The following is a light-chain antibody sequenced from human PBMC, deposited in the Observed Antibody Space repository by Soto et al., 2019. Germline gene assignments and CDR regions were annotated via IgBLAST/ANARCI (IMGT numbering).Light chain of an antibody. CDR1: QDVSDF. CDR3: QYLNGAPTIT. Sequence: DIQLTQSPSILSASVGDRGTRTCRASQDVSDFLAWYQHPPGKAPNLLIYAGYTLQSGVPSRFSGSGSGTEFSLTITGLQPEDFVTYYCQYLNGAPTITFGQGTRLEIK. J-gene: IGKJ5*01. CDR2: AGY. V-gene: IGKV1-9*01.